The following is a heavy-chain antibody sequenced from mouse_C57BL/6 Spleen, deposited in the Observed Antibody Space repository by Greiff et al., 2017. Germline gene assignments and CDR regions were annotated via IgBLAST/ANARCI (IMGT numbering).Heavy chain of an antibody. V-gene: IGHV1-69*01. CDR3: ARGGVTETDV. CDR2: IDPSDSYT. CDR1: GYTFTSYW. J-gene: IGHJ1*03. D-gene: IGHD4-1*01. Sequence: VQLQQPGAELVMPGASVTLSCTASGYTFTSYWMHWVKQRPGQGLEWIGEIDPSDSYTNYNQKFKGRATLTVDKSSSPAFMQLSSLTSEDSAVYYCARGGVTETDVWGKGTTVTVSS.